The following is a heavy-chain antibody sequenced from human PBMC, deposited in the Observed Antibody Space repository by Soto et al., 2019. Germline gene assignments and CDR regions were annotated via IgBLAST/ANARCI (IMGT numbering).Heavy chain of an antibody. CDR2: ISYDGSNK. CDR1: GFTFSSYA. D-gene: IGHD6-19*01. CDR3: VVPEQWLVRSYFQH. J-gene: IGHJ1*01. Sequence: PGGSLRLSCAASGFTFSSYAMHWVRQAPGKGLEWVAVISYDGSNKYYADSVKGRFTISRDNSKNTLYLQMNSLRAEDTAVYYCVVPEQWLVRSYFQHWGQGTLVTVSS. V-gene: IGHV3-30-3*01.